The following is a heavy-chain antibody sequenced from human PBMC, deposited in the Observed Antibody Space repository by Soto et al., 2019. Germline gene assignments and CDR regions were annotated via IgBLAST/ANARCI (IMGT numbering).Heavy chain of an antibody. J-gene: IGHJ4*02. CDR3: ARASGSYYYFDY. Sequence: GGSLRLSCAASGFTFSSYAMHWVRQAPGKGLEWVAVISYDGSNKYYADSVKGRFTISRDNSKNTLYLQMNSLRAEDTAVYYCARASGSYYYFDYWGQGTLVTVSS. CDR2: ISYDGSNK. CDR1: GFTFSSYA. D-gene: IGHD1-26*01. V-gene: IGHV3-30-3*01.